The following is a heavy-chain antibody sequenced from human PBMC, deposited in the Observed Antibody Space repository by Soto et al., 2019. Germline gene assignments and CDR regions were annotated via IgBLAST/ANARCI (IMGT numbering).Heavy chain of an antibody. J-gene: IGHJ4*02. D-gene: IGHD3-10*01. Sequence: EVQLVESGGGLIQPGGSLRLSCAASGFTVSSNYMSWVRQAPGKGLEWGSVIYSGGSTYYADSVKGRFTISRDNSKNTLYLQMNSLRAEDTAVYYCARVSLWFGELPLDYWGQGTLVTVSS. CDR3: ARVSLWFGELPLDY. CDR1: GFTVSSNY. V-gene: IGHV3-53*01. CDR2: IYSGGST.